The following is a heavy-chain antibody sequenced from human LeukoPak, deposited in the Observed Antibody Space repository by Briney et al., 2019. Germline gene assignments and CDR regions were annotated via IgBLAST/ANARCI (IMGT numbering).Heavy chain of an antibody. Sequence: GGSLRLSCAASGFTFSTYWMHWVRQAPGKGLVWVSRINSDGSSTRYADSVKGRFTISRDNAKNTLYLQMNSLRAEDTAVYYCARRAGDYSHPYDYWGQGTLVTVSS. CDR2: INSDGSST. CDR1: GFTFSTYW. J-gene: IGHJ4*02. V-gene: IGHV3-74*01. D-gene: IGHD3-22*01. CDR3: ARRAGDYSHPYDY.